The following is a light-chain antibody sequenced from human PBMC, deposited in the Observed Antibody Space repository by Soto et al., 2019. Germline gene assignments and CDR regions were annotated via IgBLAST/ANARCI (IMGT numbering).Light chain of an antibody. CDR3: QQYNNWPPYT. V-gene: IGKV3-15*01. CDR1: QSVNSD. Sequence: EIVLTQSPATLSVSPGNRATLSCRASQSVNSDLAWYQQKPGQAPRLLIYGASTRATGTPTRFSGSGSGTEFTLTIRSLKSEDFAVYFCQQYNNWPPYTFGQGTKLEI. J-gene: IGKJ2*01. CDR2: GAS.